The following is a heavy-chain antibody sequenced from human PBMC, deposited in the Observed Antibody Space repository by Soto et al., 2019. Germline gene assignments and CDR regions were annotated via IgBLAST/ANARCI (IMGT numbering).Heavy chain of an antibody. V-gene: IGHV1-2*02. D-gene: IGHD3-10*01. Sequence: ASVKVSCKASGYTFTGYYMHWVRQAPGRGLEWMGWINPNSGGTNYAQKFQGRVTMTRDTSISTAYMELSRLRSDDTAVYYCARERSITMVRGVTSRNWFDPWGQGTLVTVSS. CDR2: INPNSGGT. J-gene: IGHJ5*02. CDR1: GYTFTGYY. CDR3: ARERSITMVRGVTSRNWFDP.